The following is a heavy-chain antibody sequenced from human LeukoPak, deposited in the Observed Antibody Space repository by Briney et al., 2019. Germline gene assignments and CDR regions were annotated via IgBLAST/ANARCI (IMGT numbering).Heavy chain of an antibody. J-gene: IGHJ5*02. V-gene: IGHV3-23*01. CDR2: FTGSHGPT. CDR1: GFTFSSFA. CDR3: ARQRGYCSSGVCRGWFDP. D-gene: IGHD2-8*01. Sequence: GGSLRLSCAASGFTFSSFAMTWVRQAPGKGLEWVSSFTGSHGPTYNTDSVKGRFTISRDNSQNTLYLQMNSLRAEDTAVYYCARQRGYCSSGVCRGWFDPWGQGTLVTVSS.